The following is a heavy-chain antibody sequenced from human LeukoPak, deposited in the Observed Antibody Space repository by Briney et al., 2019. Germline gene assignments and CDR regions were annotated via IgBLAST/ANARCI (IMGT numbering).Heavy chain of an antibody. CDR3: ARYCSGGSCHHTDAFDI. CDR1: GFTFSSYA. J-gene: IGHJ3*02. D-gene: IGHD2-15*01. Sequence: PGGSLRLSCAASGFTFSSYAMHWVRQAPGKGLEWVAVISYDGSNKYYAYSVKGRFTISRDNSKNTLYLQMNSLRAEDTAVYYCARYCSGGSCHHTDAFDIWGQGTMVTVSS. CDR2: ISYDGSNK. V-gene: IGHV3-30*04.